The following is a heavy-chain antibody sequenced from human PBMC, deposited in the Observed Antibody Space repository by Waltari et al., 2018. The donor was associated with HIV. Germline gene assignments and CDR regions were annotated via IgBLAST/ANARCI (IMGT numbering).Heavy chain of an antibody. CDR2: IYTSGST. CDR1: GGSISSGSYY. CDR3: ARGIAGTSFAP. D-gene: IGHD1-7*01. V-gene: IGHV4-61*02. Sequence: QVQLQESGPGLVKPSQTLSLTCTVPGGSISSGSYYGSWVRPPAGKGLEWIGRIYTSGSTNYNPSLKSRVTISVDTSKNQFSLKLSSVTAADTAVYYCARGIAGTSFAPWGQGTLVTVSS. J-gene: IGHJ5*02.